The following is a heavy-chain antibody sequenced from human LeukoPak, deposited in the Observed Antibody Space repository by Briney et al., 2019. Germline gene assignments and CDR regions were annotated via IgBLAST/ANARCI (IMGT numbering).Heavy chain of an antibody. V-gene: IGHV3-21*01. CDR1: GFTFSSYS. CDR3: ARARKDYDSSGYYYFDY. Sequence: GGSLRLSCAASGFTFSSYSMNWVRQAPGKGLEWVSYISSSSSYIYYADSVKGRFTISRDNAKNSLYLQMNSLRAEDTAVYYCARARKDYDSSGYYYFDYWGQGTLVTVSS. CDR2: ISSSSSYI. J-gene: IGHJ4*02. D-gene: IGHD3-22*01.